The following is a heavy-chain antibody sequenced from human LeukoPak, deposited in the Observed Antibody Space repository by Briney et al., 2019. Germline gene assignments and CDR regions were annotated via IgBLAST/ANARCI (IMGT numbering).Heavy chain of an antibody. CDR1: GYTFTSYW. D-gene: IGHD3-22*01. CDR2: IYPGDSNA. V-gene: IGHV5-51*01. J-gene: IGHJ4*02. CDR3: ARLGYYDSSVDY. Sequence: GESLKISCKGSGYTFTSYWIGWVRQMPGKGLEWMGIIYPGDSNARYGPSFQGQVTISADKSIGTAYLQWSGLKASDTAMYYCARLGYYDSSVDYWGQGTLVTVSS.